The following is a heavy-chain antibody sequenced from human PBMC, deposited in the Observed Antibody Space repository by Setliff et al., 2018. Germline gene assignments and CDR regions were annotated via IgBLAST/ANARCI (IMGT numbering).Heavy chain of an antibody. CDR2: IYTNGITT. CDR1: GFTFSSYT. Sequence: GGSLRLSCAGSGFTFSSYTMNWVRQAPGKGLEWVSTIYTNGITTFYAESVKGRFTISRDNSNNTLYLQMNSLRAEDTAVYYCARGTGTFDPWGQGTLVTVSS. V-gene: IGHV3-23*05. D-gene: IGHD1-7*01. J-gene: IGHJ5*02. CDR3: ARGTGTFDP.